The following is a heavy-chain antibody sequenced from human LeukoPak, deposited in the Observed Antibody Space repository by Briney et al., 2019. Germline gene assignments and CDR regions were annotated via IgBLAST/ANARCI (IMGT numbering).Heavy chain of an antibody. CDR1: GGSISSSNW. Sequence: PSGTLSLTCAVSGGSISSSNWWSWVRQPPGKGLEWIGEIYHSGSTNYNPSLKSRVTISVDKSKNQFSLKLSSVTAADTAVYYCARDLSSSWYRGYYYGMDVWGQGTTVTVSS. J-gene: IGHJ6*02. CDR3: ARDLSSSWYRGYYYGMDV. CDR2: IYHSGST. D-gene: IGHD6-13*01. V-gene: IGHV4-4*02.